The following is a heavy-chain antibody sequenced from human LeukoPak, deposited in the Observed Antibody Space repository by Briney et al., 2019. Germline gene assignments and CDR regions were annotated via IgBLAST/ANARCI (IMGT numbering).Heavy chain of an antibody. V-gene: IGHV3-30*02. D-gene: IGHD3-3*01. CDR1: GFTFSSYG. J-gene: IGHJ4*02. CDR3: AKDLYFDFWSGYLSPDY. CDR2: IRYDGSNK. Sequence: GGSLRLSCAASGFTFSSYGMHWVRQAPGKGLEWVAFIRYDGSNKYYADSVKGRFTISRDNSKNTLFLQMHSLRAEDTAKYYCAKDLYFDFWSGYLSPDYWGQGTLVTVSS.